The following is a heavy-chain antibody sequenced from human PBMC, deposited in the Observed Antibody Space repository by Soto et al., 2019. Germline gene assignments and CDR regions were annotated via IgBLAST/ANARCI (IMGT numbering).Heavy chain of an antibody. Sequence: SETLSLTCAVSGGSISSGNSYSWSWIRQPPGKGLEWIGSISHTGSTSYNPSLKGRVTMSVDKSKNQFSLKLSSVTAADMAVYYCARAVAPYLGTWFDPWGQGXLVTVYS. V-gene: IGHV4-30-2*01. CDR2: ISHTGST. CDR1: GGSISSGNSYS. D-gene: IGHD3-16*01. J-gene: IGHJ5*02. CDR3: ARAVAPYLGTWFDP.